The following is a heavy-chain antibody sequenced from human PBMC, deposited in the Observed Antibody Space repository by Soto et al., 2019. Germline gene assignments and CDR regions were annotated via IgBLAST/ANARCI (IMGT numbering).Heavy chain of an antibody. CDR1: GGTFSSYA. CDR2: IIPIFGTA. J-gene: IGHJ6*02. V-gene: IGHV1-69*13. CDR3: ARGEKYYDFWSGNSRNYYYYGMDV. D-gene: IGHD3-3*01. Sequence: SVKVSCKASGGTFSSYAISWVRQAPGQGLEWMGGIIPIFGTANYAQKFQGRVTITADESTSTAYMQLSSVRSEDTAVYYCARGEKYYDFWSGNSRNYYYYGMDVWGQGTTVTVSS.